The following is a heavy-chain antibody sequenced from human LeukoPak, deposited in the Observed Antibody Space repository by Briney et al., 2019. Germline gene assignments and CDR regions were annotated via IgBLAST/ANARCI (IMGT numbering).Heavy chain of an antibody. CDR1: GFIVSSNY. Sequence: GGSLRLSCAASGFIVSSNYMSWVRQAPGKGLEWVSLIYSGGSTYYADSVKGRFTISRDNSKNTVYLQMNSLRAEDTAVYYCAKDQEGYYDSSGPDYWGQGTLVTVSS. D-gene: IGHD3-22*01. J-gene: IGHJ4*02. CDR3: AKDQEGYYDSSGPDY. CDR2: IYSGGST. V-gene: IGHV3-53*01.